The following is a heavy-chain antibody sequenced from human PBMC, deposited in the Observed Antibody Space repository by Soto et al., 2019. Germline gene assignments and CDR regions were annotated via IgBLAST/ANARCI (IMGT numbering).Heavy chain of an antibody. Sequence: SETLSLTCTVSGGSISSGGYYWSWIRQHPGKGLEWIGYIYYSGSTYYNPSLKSRVTISVDTSKNQFSLKLSSVTAADTAVYYCARAQADIVASDFDYWGQGTLVTVSS. V-gene: IGHV4-31*03. J-gene: IGHJ4*02. D-gene: IGHD5-12*01. CDR1: GGSISSGGYY. CDR2: IYYSGST. CDR3: ARAQADIVASDFDY.